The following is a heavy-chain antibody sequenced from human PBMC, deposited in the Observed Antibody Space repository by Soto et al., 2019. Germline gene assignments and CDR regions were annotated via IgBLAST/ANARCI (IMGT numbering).Heavy chain of an antibody. D-gene: IGHD3-9*01. CDR3: ARDRKVLRYFDWLAFDAFDI. CDR1: GFTVSSNY. Sequence: GGSLRLSCAASGFTVSSNYMSWVRQAPGKGLEWVSVIYSGGSTYYADSVKGRFTISRDNSKNTLYLQMNSLRAEDTAVYYCARDRKVLRYFDWLAFDAFDIWGQGTMVTVSS. J-gene: IGHJ3*02. CDR2: IYSGGST. V-gene: IGHV3-66*01.